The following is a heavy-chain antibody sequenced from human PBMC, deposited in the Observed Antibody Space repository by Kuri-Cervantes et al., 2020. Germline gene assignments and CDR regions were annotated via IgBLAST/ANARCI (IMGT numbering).Heavy chain of an antibody. Sequence: GSLRLSCTVSGGSISSYYWSWIRQPPGKKLEWIGCIYPGQNNRYNPSLKSRVAISVDTSKNQFSLNLSSVTAADTAVYYCATYFVGVGGRGNWGQGILVTVSS. V-gene: IGHV4-59*01. CDR2: IYPGQNN. D-gene: IGHD2-21*01. J-gene: IGHJ4*02. CDR1: GGSISSYY. CDR3: ATYFVGVGGRGN.